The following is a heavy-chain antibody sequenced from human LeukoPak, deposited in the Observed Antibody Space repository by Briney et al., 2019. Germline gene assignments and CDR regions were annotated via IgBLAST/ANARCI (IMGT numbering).Heavy chain of an antibody. CDR1: GYTFTSYD. CDR2: MNPNSGNT. D-gene: IGHD6-19*01. V-gene: IGHV1-8*01. CDR3: ARAGAVAGTGVFELPI. J-gene: IGHJ3*02. Sequence: GASVKVSCKASGYTFTSYDINWVRQATGQGLEWMGWMNPNSGNTGYAQKFQGRVTMTRNTSISTAYMELSSLRSEDTAVYYCARAGAVAGTGVFELPIWGQGTMVTVSS.